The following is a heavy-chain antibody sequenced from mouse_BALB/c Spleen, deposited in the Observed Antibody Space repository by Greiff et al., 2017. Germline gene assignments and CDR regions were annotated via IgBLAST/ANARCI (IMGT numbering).Heavy chain of an antibody. CDR1: GDSITSGY. V-gene: IGHV3-8*02. D-gene: IGHD2-1*01. J-gene: IGHJ3*01. Sequence: VQLKESGPSLVKPSQTLSLTCSVTGDSITSGYWNWIRKFPGNKLEYMGYISYSGSTYYNPSLKSRISITRDTSKNQYYLQLNSVTTEDTATYYCARYNGNYVAWFAYWGQGTLVTVSA. CDR3: ARYNGNYVAWFAY. CDR2: ISYSGST.